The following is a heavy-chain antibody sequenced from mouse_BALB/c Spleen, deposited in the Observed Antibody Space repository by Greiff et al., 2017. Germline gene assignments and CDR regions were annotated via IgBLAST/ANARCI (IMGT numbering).Heavy chain of an antibody. CDR1: GYTFTDYN. D-gene: IGHD1-1*01. CDR2: INPNNGGT. J-gene: IGHJ3*01. CDR3: ARNSYGSSFAY. Sequence: EVQLQQSGPELVKPGASVKIPCKASGYTFTDYNMDWVKQSHGKSLEWIGDINPNNGGTIYNQKFKGKATLTVDKSSSTAYMELRSLTSEDTAVYYCARNSYGSSFAYWGQGTLVTVSA. V-gene: IGHV1-18*01.